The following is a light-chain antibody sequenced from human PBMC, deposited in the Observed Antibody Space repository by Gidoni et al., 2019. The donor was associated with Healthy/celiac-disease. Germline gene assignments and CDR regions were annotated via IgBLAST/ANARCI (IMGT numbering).Light chain of an antibody. Sequence: DIHMTQSPSTLSASVGDRVTITCRASQSISSWLAWYQQTAGKAPKLLIYKASSLESGVPPRFSGSGSGTEFTLTISSLQPDDFATYYRQQYNRYETFGGGTKVEIK. CDR1: QSISSW. CDR3: QQYNRYET. CDR2: KAS. V-gene: IGKV1-5*03. J-gene: IGKJ4*01.